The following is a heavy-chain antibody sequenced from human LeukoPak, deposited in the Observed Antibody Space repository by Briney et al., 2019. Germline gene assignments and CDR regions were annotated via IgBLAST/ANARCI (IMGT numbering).Heavy chain of an antibody. V-gene: IGHV1-18*04. Sequence: ASVKVSCRASGYTFTSYGISWVRQAPGQGLEWMGWISAYNGNTNYAQKLQGRVTMTTDTSTSTAYMEPRSLRSDDTAVYYCARDQGFGYYDYVWGSYRLYYFDYWGQGTLVTVSS. CDR3: ARDQGFGYYDYVWGSYRLYYFDY. CDR1: GYTFTSYG. CDR2: ISAYNGNT. J-gene: IGHJ4*02. D-gene: IGHD3-16*02.